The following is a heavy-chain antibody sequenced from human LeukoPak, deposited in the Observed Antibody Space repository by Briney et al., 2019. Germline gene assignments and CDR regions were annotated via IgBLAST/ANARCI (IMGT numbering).Heavy chain of an antibody. Sequence: GGSLRLSCAASGFTFDDYAMHWVRQAPGKGLEWVSLISGDGGSTYYADSVKGRFTISRDNIKNSLYVQRNSLRTEDTAMYYCAKSSSWNNYCMDVWGKGTTVTVSS. J-gene: IGHJ6*03. CDR2: ISGDGGST. D-gene: IGHD6-13*01. CDR1: GFTFDDYA. V-gene: IGHV3-43*02. CDR3: AKSSSWNNYCMDV.